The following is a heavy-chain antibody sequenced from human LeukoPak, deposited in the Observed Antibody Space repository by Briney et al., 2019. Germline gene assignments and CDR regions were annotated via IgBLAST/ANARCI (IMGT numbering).Heavy chain of an antibody. D-gene: IGHD6-13*01. CDR3: AAPRKPGIAAAFGY. V-gene: IGHV3-30*02. CDR2: VKYDGISE. CDR1: GFTFSSFG. J-gene: IGHJ4*02. Sequence: PGGSLRLSCVASGFTFSSFGMHWVRQAPGKGLDWVAFVKYDGISEFYTDSVKGRFRISRDDSQSTVYLQMNSLKPEDTAVYYCAAPRKPGIAAAFGYWGQGTLVTVSS.